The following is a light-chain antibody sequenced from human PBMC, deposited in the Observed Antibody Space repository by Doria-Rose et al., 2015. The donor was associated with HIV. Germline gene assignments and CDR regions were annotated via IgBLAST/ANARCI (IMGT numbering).Light chain of an antibody. J-gene: IGKJ1*01. Sequence: TQSPGTLSLSPGARATLSCMASQSFSSTYLAWYQQQPGQAPSLLIYDGSTRATGIPDRFSASGSGTDFTLTINRLEPEDFALYYCHQYGTSWTFGQGTKVEI. CDR2: DGS. CDR1: QSFSSTY. V-gene: IGKV3-20*01. CDR3: HQYGTSWT.